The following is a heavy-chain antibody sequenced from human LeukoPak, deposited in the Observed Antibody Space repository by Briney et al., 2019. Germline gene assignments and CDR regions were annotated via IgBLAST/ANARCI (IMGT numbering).Heavy chain of an antibody. CDR2: ISGSGGST. V-gene: IGHV3-23*01. CDR3: AREYPYDYVWGSYRYFDY. J-gene: IGHJ4*02. CDR1: GFTFSSYA. D-gene: IGHD3-16*02. Sequence: GGSLRLSCAASGFTFSSYAMNWVRQAPGQGLEWVSAISGSGGSTYYADSVKGRFTISRDNSKNTLYLQMNSLRAEDTAVYYCAREYPYDYVWGSYRYFDYWGQGTLVTVSS.